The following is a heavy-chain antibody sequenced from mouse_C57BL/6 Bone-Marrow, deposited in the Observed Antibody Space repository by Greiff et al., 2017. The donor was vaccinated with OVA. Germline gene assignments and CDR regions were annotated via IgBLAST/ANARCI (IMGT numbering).Heavy chain of an antibody. Sequence: QVQLQQPGAELVKPGASVKLSCKASGYTFTSYWMHWVKQRPGQGLEWIGMIHPTSGSTNYNEKFKSKATLTVDKSSSTAYMQLSSLTSEDSAVYYCARRVLRIFMDYWGQGTSVTVSS. CDR2: IHPTSGST. D-gene: IGHD2-14*01. V-gene: IGHV1-64*01. CDR1: GYTFTSYW. J-gene: IGHJ4*01. CDR3: ARRVLRIFMDY.